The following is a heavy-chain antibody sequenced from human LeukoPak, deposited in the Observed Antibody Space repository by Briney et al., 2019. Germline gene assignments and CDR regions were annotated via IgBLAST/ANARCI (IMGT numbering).Heavy chain of an antibody. CDR2: ISYDGSNK. V-gene: IGHV3-30*04. D-gene: IGHD3-10*01. Sequence: GRSLRLSCAASGFTFSSYAMHWVRQAPGKGLEWVAVISYDGSNKYYADSVKGRFTISRDNAKNSLYLQMNSLRAEDTAVYYCARGTLPYSHSYYMDVWGKGTTVTFSS. CDR3: ARGTLPYSHSYYMDV. CDR1: GFTFSSYA. J-gene: IGHJ6*03.